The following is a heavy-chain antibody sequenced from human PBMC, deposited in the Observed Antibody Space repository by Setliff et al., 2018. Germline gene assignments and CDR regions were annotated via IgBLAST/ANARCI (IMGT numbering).Heavy chain of an antibody. CDR3: ARKGISALSGAFDM. D-gene: IGHD1-26*01. J-gene: IGHJ3*02. Sequence: SETLSLTCTVSGGSISNYYWSWIRQPAGKGLGWIRRIYTSGSTNYNPSLKSRVTMSVDTSKNQFSLKLSSVTAADTAVYYCARKGISALSGAFDMWDQGTMVTVSS. CDR2: IYTSGST. CDR1: GGSISNYY. V-gene: IGHV4-4*07.